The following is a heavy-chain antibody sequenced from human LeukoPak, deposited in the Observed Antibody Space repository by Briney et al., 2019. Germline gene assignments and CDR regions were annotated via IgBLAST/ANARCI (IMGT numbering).Heavy chain of an antibody. J-gene: IGHJ4*02. CDR1: GGSISSYY. D-gene: IGHD2-15*01. CDR3: ARDPGYCSGGSCPDY. V-gene: IGHV4-59*01. Sequence: SETLSLTCTVSGGSISSYYWSWIRQPPGKGLEWIGYIYYSGSTNYNPSLKSRVTISVDTSKNQFSLKLSSVTAADTAVYYCARDPGYCSGGSCPDYWGQGTLVTVSS. CDR2: IYYSGST.